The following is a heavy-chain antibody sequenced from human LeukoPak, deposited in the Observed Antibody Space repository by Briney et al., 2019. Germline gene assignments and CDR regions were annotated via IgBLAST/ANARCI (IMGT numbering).Heavy chain of an antibody. J-gene: IGHJ6*03. D-gene: IGHD4-11*01. CDR2: ISSSSNTI. Sequence: GGSLRLSCAASGFTFSSYGMSWVRQAPGKGLEWVSYISSSSNTIYYADSVKGRFTISRDNARNSLYLQMNSLRAEDTAVFYCARESPTVTYYMDVWGKGTTVTVSS. V-gene: IGHV3-48*01. CDR1: GFTFSSYG. CDR3: ARESPTVTYYMDV.